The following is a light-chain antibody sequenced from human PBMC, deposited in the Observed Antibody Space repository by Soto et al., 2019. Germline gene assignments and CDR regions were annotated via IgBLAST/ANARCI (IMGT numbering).Light chain of an antibody. Sequence: QSVLTQPASVSGSPGQSITISCAGTSSDVGGYDFVSWYQQHPGKAPKLLIYEVNKRPSGVSHRFSGSKSANTASLTISGLQAEDEADYYCSSYTSGKTEVFGGGTKVTVL. CDR1: SSDVGGYDF. CDR3: SSYTSGKTEV. V-gene: IGLV2-14*01. J-gene: IGLJ2*01. CDR2: EVN.